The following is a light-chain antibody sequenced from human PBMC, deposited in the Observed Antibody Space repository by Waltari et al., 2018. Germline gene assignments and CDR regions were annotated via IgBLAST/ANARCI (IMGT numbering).Light chain of an antibody. CDR1: SSDVGAYKY. V-gene: IGLV2-14*03. Sequence: QSALTQPASVSGSPGQSITISCTGSSSDVGAYKYVSWCQQHPGKAPKLLIYDVSERPSGVSNRFSDSKSGNTASLTISGLQAEDEADYYCSSYTTNSTYVFGTGTKVTVL. J-gene: IGLJ1*01. CDR2: DVS. CDR3: SSYTTNSTYV.